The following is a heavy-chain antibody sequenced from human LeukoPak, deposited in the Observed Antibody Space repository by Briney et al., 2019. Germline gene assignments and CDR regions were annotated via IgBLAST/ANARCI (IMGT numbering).Heavy chain of an antibody. D-gene: IGHD2-21*01. CDR2: VHHSGVT. J-gene: IGHJ5*02. V-gene: IGHV4-59*03. CDR3: VKGVVVIAKNPESFGP. CDR1: NGSITSDF. Sequence: PSETLSLTCSVSNGSITSDFWNWIRQPPGKGLEWIGYVHHSGVTNYNPSFNSRVTMSVDTSKNQFSLKMGSVTDADTAVYYCVKGVVVIAKNPESFGPWGQGTLVIVSS.